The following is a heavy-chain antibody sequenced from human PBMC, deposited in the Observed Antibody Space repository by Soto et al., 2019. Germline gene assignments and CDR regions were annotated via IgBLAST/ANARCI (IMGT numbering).Heavy chain of an antibody. CDR1: GGSFSGYY. CDR2: INHSGST. V-gene: IGHV4-34*01. CDR3: ARRPNITGTTNWFDP. Sequence: TSETLSLTCAVYGGSFSGYYWSWIRQPPGKGLEWIGEINHSGSTNYNPSLKSRVTISVDTSKNQFSLKLSSVTAADTAVYYCARRPNITGTTNWFDPWGQGTLVTVSS. D-gene: IGHD1-7*01. J-gene: IGHJ5*02.